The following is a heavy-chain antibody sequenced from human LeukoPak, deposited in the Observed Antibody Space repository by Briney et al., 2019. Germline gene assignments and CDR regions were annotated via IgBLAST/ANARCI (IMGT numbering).Heavy chain of an antibody. CDR1: GFIFRNYD. CDR2: VSGSGDDT. V-gene: IGHV3-23*01. D-gene: IGHD3-10*01. CDR3: AKRGAYFGGFDD. Sequence: PGGPLRLSCAASGFIFRNYDMSWVRQAPGKGLEWVSAVSGSGDDTYYADSVKGRFTISRDHSKSTLYLQMNSLRAEDTAVYYWAKRGAYFGGFDDWGQGTLVTVSS. J-gene: IGHJ4*02.